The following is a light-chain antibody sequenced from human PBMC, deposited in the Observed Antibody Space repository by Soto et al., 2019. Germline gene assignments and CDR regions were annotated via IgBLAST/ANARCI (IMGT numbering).Light chain of an antibody. Sequence: DIVMTQSPDSLAVSLGERATINCRSSQNVLYSSNHKIYLAWYQQKPGPPPKLLIYWASTRESGVPDRCSGSGSGTDFPITSSILQTEDVAFYCCQKYYSTPYTFGQGTKLEIK. V-gene: IGKV4-1*01. J-gene: IGKJ2*01. CDR1: QNVLYSSNHKIY. CDR3: QKYYSTPYT. CDR2: WAS.